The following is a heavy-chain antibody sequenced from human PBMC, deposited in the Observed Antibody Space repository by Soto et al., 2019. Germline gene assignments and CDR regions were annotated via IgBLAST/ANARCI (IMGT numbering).Heavy chain of an antibody. Sequence: SETLSLTCTVSGVSISSYYWSWIRQPPGKGLEGIGYISYSGSTNYSPSLKSRVTISVDTSKTQFSLNLSSVTAAETAVYYCARGHLSFSSSSVANWFDPWGQGPLVTVSS. V-gene: IGHV4-59*01. CDR1: GVSISSYY. CDR2: ISYSGST. CDR3: ARGHLSFSSSSVANWFDP. D-gene: IGHD6-13*01. J-gene: IGHJ5*02.